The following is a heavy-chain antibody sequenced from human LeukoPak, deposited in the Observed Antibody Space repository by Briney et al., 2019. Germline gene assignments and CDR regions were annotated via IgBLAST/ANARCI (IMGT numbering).Heavy chain of an antibody. Sequence: SETLSLTCTVSGGSISSYHWSWIGQPPGKGLEFIGYISKSGSTNYNPSLKSRVIISVDTSKNQFSLNLNSVNAADTAVYYCAKGGLRVYPTYWYFDLWGRGTLVTVSS. J-gene: IGHJ2*01. D-gene: IGHD2-8*01. V-gene: IGHV4-59*01. CDR2: ISKSGST. CDR3: AKGGLRVYPTYWYFDL. CDR1: GGSISSYH.